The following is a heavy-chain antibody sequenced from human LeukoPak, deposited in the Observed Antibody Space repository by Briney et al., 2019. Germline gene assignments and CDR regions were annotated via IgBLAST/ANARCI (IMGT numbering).Heavy chain of an antibody. CDR1: GGSISSYY. V-gene: IGHV4-59*08. J-gene: IGHJ6*02. CDR3: ARLRYFDWSYYYYGMDV. D-gene: IGHD3-9*01. Sequence: SETLSLTCTVSGGSISSYYWSWIRQPPGKGLGWIGYIYYSGSTNYNPSLKSRVTISVDTYKNQFSLKLSSVTAADTAVYYCARLRYFDWSYYYYGMDVWGQGTTVTVSS. CDR2: IYYSGST.